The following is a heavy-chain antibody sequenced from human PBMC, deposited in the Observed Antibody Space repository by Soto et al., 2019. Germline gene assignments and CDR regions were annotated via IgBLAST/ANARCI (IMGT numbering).Heavy chain of an antibody. D-gene: IGHD3-3*01. J-gene: IGHJ4*02. CDR2: ISYDGTDK. V-gene: IGHV3-30*18. CDR1: GFTFSSYG. Sequence: QVQLVESGGGVVQPGRSLRLSCAASGFTFSSYGMHWVRQAPGKGLEWVAVISYDGTDKYYADSVKGRFTISRDNSKNTLYLQMTSLSPEDTAVYSCAKELRRSVWYLDYWGQGTLVTVFS. CDR3: AKELRRSVWYLDY.